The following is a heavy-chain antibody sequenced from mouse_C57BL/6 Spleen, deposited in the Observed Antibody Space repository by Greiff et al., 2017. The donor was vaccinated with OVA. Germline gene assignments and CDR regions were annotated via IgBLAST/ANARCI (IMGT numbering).Heavy chain of an antibody. J-gene: IGHJ4*01. Sequence: EVQLQQSGPELVKPGASVKMSCKASGYTFTDYNMHWVKQSHGKSLEWIGYINPNNGGTSYNQKFKGKATLTVNKSSSTAYMELRSLTSEDSAVYYCAREGPIYYGNYENDAMDYWGQGTSVTVSS. CDR3: AREGPIYYGNYENDAMDY. D-gene: IGHD2-1*01. V-gene: IGHV1-22*01. CDR2: INPNNGGT. CDR1: GYTFTDYN.